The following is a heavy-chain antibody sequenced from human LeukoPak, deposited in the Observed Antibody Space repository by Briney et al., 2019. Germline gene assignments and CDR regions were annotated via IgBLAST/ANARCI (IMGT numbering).Heavy chain of an antibody. D-gene: IGHD5-24*01. CDR3: AKDLEGMRSYDHYGMDV. Sequence: GGSLRLSCAASGFTFSNYGMHWVRQAPGKGLEWVAVISYAANYKYYADSVKGRFTISRDNSKNTLYLQMNSLRGEDTAVYYCAKDLEGMRSYDHYGMDVWAKGPRSPSP. CDR1: GFTFSNYG. V-gene: IGHV3-30*18. CDR2: ISYAANYK. J-gene: IGHJ6*02.